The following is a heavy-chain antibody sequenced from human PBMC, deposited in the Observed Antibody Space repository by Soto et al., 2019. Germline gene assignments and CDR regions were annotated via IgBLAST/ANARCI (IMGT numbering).Heavy chain of an antibody. D-gene: IGHD4-4*01. V-gene: IGHV4-34*01. J-gene: IGHJ3*02. CDR2: INHSGST. CDR1: GGSFSGYY. CDR3: ARSHTLGRTVGRPRGDAFDI. Sequence: SETLSLTCAVYGGSFSGYYWSWIRQPPGKGLEWIGEINHSGSTNYNPSLKSRVTISVDTSKNQFSLKLSSVTAADTAVYYCARSHTLGRTVGRPRGDAFDIWGQGTMVTVSS.